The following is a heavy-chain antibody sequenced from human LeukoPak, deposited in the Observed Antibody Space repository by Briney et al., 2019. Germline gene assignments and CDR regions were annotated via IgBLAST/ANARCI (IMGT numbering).Heavy chain of an antibody. CDR2: IYHSGST. Sequence: SETLSLTCAVSGYSISSGYYWGWIRQPPGKGLEWIGSIYHSGSTYYNPSLKGRVTISVDTSKNQFSLKLSSVTAADTAVYYCARLPYSSSWAYWYFDLWGRGTLVTVSS. J-gene: IGHJ2*01. V-gene: IGHV4-38-2*01. CDR1: GYSISSGYY. CDR3: ARLPYSSSWAYWYFDL. D-gene: IGHD6-13*01.